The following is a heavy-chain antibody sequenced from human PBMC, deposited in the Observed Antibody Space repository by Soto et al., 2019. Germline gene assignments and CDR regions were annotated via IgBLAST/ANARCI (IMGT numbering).Heavy chain of an antibody. D-gene: IGHD3-22*01. V-gene: IGHV1-24*01. CDR1: GYTLTELS. CDR3: ATTVRGGYYYDSSGYYSYFDY. Sequence: GASVKVSCKVSGYTLTELSMHWVRQAPGKGLEWMGGFDPEDGETIYAQKFQGRVTMTEDTSTDTAYMELSSLRSEDTAVYYCATTVRGGYYYDSSGYYSYFDYWGQGTLVTVSS. CDR2: FDPEDGET. J-gene: IGHJ4*02.